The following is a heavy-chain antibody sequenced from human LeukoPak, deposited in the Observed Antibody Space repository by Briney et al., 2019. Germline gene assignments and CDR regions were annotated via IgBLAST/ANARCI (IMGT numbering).Heavy chain of an antibody. CDR3: ARYYGSGRYVDY. J-gene: IGHJ4*02. CDR2: INPNSGGT. CDR1: GYTFTGYY. V-gene: IGHV1-2*02. D-gene: IGHD3-10*01. Sequence: ASVKVSCKASGYTFTGYYMHWVRQAPGQGLKWMGWINPNSGGTNYAQKFQGRVTMTRDTSISTAYMELSRLRSDDTAVYYRARYYGSGRYVDYWGQGTLVTVSS.